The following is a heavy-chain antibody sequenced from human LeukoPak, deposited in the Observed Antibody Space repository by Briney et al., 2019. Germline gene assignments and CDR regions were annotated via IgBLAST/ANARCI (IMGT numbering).Heavy chain of an antibody. CDR1: GFTFDDSV. CDR3: ARDNSPSSY. D-gene: IGHD5-18*01. V-gene: IGHV3-49*03. Sequence: GGSLRLSCTGSGFTFDDSVMSWFRQAPGKGLEWVGFIRSKAYGRTTEYAASVKGRFTISRDNAKNSLYLQMNSLRAEDTAVYYCARDNSPSSYWGQGTLVTVSS. J-gene: IGHJ4*02. CDR2: IRSKAYGRTT.